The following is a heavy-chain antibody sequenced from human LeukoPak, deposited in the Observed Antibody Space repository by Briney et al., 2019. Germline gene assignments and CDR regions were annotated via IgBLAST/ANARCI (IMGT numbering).Heavy chain of an antibody. Sequence: GGSLRLSYAASGFTFSSYAMSWVRQAPGKGLEWVSAISGSGGSTYYADSVKGRFTISRDNSKNTLYLQMNSLRAEDTAVYYCARGVSSSSLDYWGQGTLVTVSS. CDR3: ARGVSSSSLDY. D-gene: IGHD6-13*01. CDR1: GFTFSSYA. CDR2: ISGSGGST. V-gene: IGHV3-23*01. J-gene: IGHJ4*02.